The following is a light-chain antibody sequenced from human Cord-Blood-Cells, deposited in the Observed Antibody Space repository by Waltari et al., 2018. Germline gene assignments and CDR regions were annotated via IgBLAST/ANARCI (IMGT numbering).Light chain of an antibody. Sequence: QSALTQPRSVSGSPGQSVTISCTGTSSDVGGYNYVSWYQQHPGKAPKTMIDDVRRRPSGVPDRFYGSTAGNTASLTISGLQAEDEADYYCCSYAGSYTWVFGGGTKLTVL. CDR3: CSYAGSYTWV. CDR2: DVR. CDR1: SSDVGGYNY. V-gene: IGLV2-11*01. J-gene: IGLJ3*02.